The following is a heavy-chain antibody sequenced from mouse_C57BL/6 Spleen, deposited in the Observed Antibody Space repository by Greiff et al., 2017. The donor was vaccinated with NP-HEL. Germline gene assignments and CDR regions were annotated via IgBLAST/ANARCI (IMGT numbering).Heavy chain of an antibody. CDR2: IYPGDGDT. V-gene: IGHV1-82*01. J-gene: IGHJ2*01. CDR1: GYAFSRSW. Sequence: QVQLKQSGPELVKPGASVKISCKASGYAFSRSWMNWVKQRPGKGLEWIGRIYPGDGDTNYNGKFKGKATLTADKSSSTAYMQLSSLTSEDSAVYFCARFSAYYFDYWGQGTTLTVSS. CDR3: ARFSAYYFDY.